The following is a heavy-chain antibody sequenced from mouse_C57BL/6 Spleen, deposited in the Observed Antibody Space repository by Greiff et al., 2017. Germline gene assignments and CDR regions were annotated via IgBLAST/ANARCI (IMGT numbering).Heavy chain of an antibody. J-gene: IGHJ3*01. Sequence: QVTLKVSGPGILQPSQTLSLTCSFSGFSLSTFGMGVGWIRQPSGKGLEWLAHIWWDDAKYYNPALKSRLTISKDTSKNQVFLKIANVDTADTATYYCARTNNYYGSSLFAYWGQGTLVTVSA. V-gene: IGHV8-8*01. CDR3: ARTNNYYGSSLFAY. D-gene: IGHD1-1*01. CDR1: GFSLSTFGMG. CDR2: IWWDDAK.